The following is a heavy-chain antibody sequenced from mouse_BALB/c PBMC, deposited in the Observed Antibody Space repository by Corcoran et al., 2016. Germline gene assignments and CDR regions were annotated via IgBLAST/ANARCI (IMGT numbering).Heavy chain of an antibody. CDR3: ANWDWYFDV. CDR1: GFNIKETH. CDR2: IDPANGNT. D-gene: IGHD4-1*01. J-gene: IGHJ1*01. V-gene: IGHV14-3*02. Sequence: EDHLQQSGAELVKPGASDKLFCTAYGFNIKETHMHGVKQRPEQGLEWLGRIDPANGNTKYDPKFQGKATITAYTSSNTAYLQLSSLTSEDTAVYYCANWDWYFDVWGAGTTVTVSS.